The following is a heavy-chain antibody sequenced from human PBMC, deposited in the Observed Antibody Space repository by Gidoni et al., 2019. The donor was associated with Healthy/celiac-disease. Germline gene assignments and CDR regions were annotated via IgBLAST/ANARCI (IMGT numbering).Heavy chain of an antibody. D-gene: IGHD3-3*01. CDR2: IYWNDDK. CDR1: GFSLSTNGVG. Sequence: QITLKESGPTLVKPTQTLTLTSTFSGFSLSTNGVGVGWIRQPAGKALEWLALIYWNDDKCYSPSLKSRLTITKDTSKNQVVLTMTNMDPVDTATYYCAHATVLGDFWSGSPYYFDYWGQGTLVTVSS. V-gene: IGHV2-5*01. J-gene: IGHJ4*02. CDR3: AHATVLGDFWSGSPYYFDY.